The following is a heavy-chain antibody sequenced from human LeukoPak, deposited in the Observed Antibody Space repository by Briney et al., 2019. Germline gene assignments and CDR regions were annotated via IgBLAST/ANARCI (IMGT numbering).Heavy chain of an antibody. J-gene: IGHJ5*02. D-gene: IGHD2-2*01. V-gene: IGHV4-39*01. Sequence: SETLSLTCAVSGGSISSSSYYWGWIRQPPGKELEWIGSIYYSGSTYYNPSLKSRVTISVDTSKNQFSLKLSSVTAADTAVYYCARADASSRNWFDPWGQGTLVTVSS. CDR2: IYYSGST. CDR3: ARADASSRNWFDP. CDR1: GGSISSSSYY.